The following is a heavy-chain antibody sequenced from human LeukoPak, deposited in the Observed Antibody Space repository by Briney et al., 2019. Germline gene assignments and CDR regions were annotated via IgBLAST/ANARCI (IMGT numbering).Heavy chain of an antibody. CDR3: ARVEKKSSSWYGQGLNWFAP. CDR2: INHSGST. Sequence: PSETLSLTCAVYGGSFSGYYWSWIRQPPGEGLEWIGEINHSGSTNYNPSLKSRVTISVDTSKNQFSLKLTSVTAADTAVYYCARVEKKSSSWYGQGLNWFAPWGQGTLVTVSS. V-gene: IGHV4-34*01. D-gene: IGHD6-13*01. J-gene: IGHJ5*02. CDR1: GGSFSGYY.